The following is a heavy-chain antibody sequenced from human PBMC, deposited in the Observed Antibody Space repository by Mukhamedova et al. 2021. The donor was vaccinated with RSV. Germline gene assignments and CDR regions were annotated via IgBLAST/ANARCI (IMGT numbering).Heavy chain of an antibody. V-gene: IGHV3-23*01. D-gene: IGHD3-10*02. Sequence: GSNTCYADSVKGRFTISRDNSKNTLYLQMNSLRAEDTAVYYCAKSLNYYDRTVDYWGQGTLVTVSS. CDR2: GSNT. CDR3: AKSLNYYDRTVDY. J-gene: IGHJ4*02.